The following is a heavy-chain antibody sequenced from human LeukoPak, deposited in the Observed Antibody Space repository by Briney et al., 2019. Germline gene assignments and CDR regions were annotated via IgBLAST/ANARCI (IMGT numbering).Heavy chain of an antibody. CDR1: GFTFSNYG. V-gene: IGHV3-23*01. Sequence: QSGGSLRLSCAASGFTFSNYGMTWIRQAPGKGLEWVSAISSSGGITYYADSVKGRFTISRDNSKNTLYLEVNSLRGEDTAVYYCARILDHYDFPNNWFDPWGQGTLVTVSS. D-gene: IGHD3/OR15-3a*01. CDR2: ISSSGGIT. CDR3: ARILDHYDFPNNWFDP. J-gene: IGHJ5*02.